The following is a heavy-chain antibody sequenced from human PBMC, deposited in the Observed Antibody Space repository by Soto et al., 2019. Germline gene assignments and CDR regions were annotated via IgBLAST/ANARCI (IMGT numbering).Heavy chain of an antibody. CDR2: MSTSNGDT. Sequence: QIQLEQSGAEMKKPGASVKVSCKASGYMFITYGFNWVRQAPGQGLEWMGWMSTSNGDTKTAQKFRDRLTMTSEMSTATFSRERPDLRPDDTAFYYGAGARYFATVHRQGWYFDLWGRGTLVTVSS. J-gene: IGHJ2*01. CDR3: AGARYFATVHRQGWYFDL. CDR1: GYMFITYG. V-gene: IGHV1-18*04. D-gene: IGHD3-10*01.